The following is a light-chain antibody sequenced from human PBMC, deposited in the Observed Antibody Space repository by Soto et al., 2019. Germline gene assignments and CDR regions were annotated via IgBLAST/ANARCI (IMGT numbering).Light chain of an antibody. CDR1: NIGDKL. Sequence: SYELTQSPSVSLAPGETARISCEGNNIGDKLVHWYQQRPGQAPVLVIYFDSERPSGIPERFSGSNSGNTATLIITRVEAGDEADYYCQLWDVGSDHYVFGSGTMLTVL. CDR3: QLWDVGSDHYV. J-gene: IGLJ1*01. CDR2: FDS. V-gene: IGLV3-21*04.